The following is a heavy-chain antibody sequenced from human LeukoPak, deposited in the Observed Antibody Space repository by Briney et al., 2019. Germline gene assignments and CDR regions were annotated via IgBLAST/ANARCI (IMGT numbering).Heavy chain of an antibody. CDR2: IYYSAST. CDR3: ARHAGGISATGTRPFDY. CDR1: GASFSSSTYY. D-gene: IGHD6-13*01. J-gene: IGHJ4*02. Sequence: PSETLSLTCTVSGASFSSSTYYWGWLRQPRGKGREWIGSIYYSASTYYHPSLNTLVAISLDTSKNHFSLKLSSVTAADTAVYYCARHAGGISATGTRPFDYWGQGTLVTVSS. V-gene: IGHV4-39*01.